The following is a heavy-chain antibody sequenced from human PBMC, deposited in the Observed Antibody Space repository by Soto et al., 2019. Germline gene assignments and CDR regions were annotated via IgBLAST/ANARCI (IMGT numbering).Heavy chain of an antibody. D-gene: IGHD2-15*01. Sequence: GGSLRLSCAASGFTFSSYAMNWVRQAPGKGLEWVSAISGSGGSTYYADSVKGRFTISRDNSKNTLYLQMNSLRAEDTAVYYCAKVRRGVVVVAATQAAFDIWGQGTMVTVSS. CDR3: AKVRRGVVVVAATQAAFDI. J-gene: IGHJ3*02. CDR1: GFTFSSYA. CDR2: ISGSGGST. V-gene: IGHV3-23*01.